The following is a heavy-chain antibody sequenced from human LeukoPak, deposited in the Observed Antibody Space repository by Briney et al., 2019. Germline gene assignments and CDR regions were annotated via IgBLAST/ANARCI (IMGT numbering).Heavy chain of an antibody. CDR1: GGSSSSYY. Sequence: PSGTLSLTCTVSGGSSSSYYWSWLRQPPGKGLEWIGYIYYSGSTNYNPSLKSRVTISVETSKNQFSLKLSSVTAADTAVYYCARVTGYMIEDYFDYWGQGTLVTVSS. CDR2: IYYSGST. V-gene: IGHV4-59*01. D-gene: IGHD3-22*01. CDR3: ARVTGYMIEDYFDY. J-gene: IGHJ4*02.